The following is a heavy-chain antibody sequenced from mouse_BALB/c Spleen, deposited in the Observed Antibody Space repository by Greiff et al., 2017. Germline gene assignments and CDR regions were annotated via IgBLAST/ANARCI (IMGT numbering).Heavy chain of an antibody. J-gene: IGHJ1*01. CDR1: GYAFSSYW. Sequence: QVQLQQSAAELVRPGSSVKISCKASGYAFSSYWMNWVKQRPGQGLEWIGQIYPGDGDTNYNGKFKGKATLTADKSSSTAYMQLSSLTSEDSAVYFCARGGGNDWYFDVWGAGTTVTVSS. CDR3: ARGGGNDWYFDV. D-gene: IGHD1-1*02. V-gene: IGHV1-80*01. CDR2: IYPGDGDT.